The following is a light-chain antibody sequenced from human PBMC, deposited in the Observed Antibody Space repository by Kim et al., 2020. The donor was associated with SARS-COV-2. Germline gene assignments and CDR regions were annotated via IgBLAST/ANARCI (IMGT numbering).Light chain of an antibody. J-gene: IGKJ4*01. CDR1: QSVSSY. V-gene: IGKV3-11*01. Sequence: LSPGERATRSCRASQSVSSYLAWYQQKPGQAPRLLIYDASNRATGIPARFSGSGSGTDFTLTVSSLEPEDFAVYYCQQRSNWPLTFGGGTKVDIK. CDR2: DAS. CDR3: QQRSNWPLT.